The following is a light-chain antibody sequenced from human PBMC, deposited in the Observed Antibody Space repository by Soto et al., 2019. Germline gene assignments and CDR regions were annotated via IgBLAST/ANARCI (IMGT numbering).Light chain of an antibody. V-gene: IGKV1-5*01. Sequence: DIQMTQSPSTLSASVGDRVTVTCRASQSINSWLAWYQQKPGKAPKLLIYAAVTLQSGVPSRFSGSGSGTDFTFTISSLQPEDIATYYCQQYDNLPLTFGGGTKVDI. J-gene: IGKJ4*01. CDR3: QQYDNLPLT. CDR1: QSINSW. CDR2: AAV.